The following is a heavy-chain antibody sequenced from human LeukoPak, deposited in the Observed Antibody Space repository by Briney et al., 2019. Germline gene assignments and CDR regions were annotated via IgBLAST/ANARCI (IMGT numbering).Heavy chain of an antibody. CDR1: GYTFSSYS. J-gene: IGHJ4*02. CDR2: ISSSSSYI. Sequence: GGSLRLSCAASGYTFSSYSMNWARQAPGKGVEWVSSISSSSSYIYYADSVKGRFTISRDNAKNSLSLQMNSLRAEDTPVYYCARDDPLHLHFDYWGQGTLVTVSS. V-gene: IGHV3-21*01. CDR3: ARDDPLHLHFDY.